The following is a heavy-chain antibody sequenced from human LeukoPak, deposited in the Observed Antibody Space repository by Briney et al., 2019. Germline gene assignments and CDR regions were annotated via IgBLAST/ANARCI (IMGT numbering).Heavy chain of an antibody. V-gene: IGHV3-21*01. Sequence: PGGSLRLSCAASGFTFSSYSMNWVRQAPGKGLEWVSSISSSSSYIYYADSVKGRFTISRDNAKNSLYLQMNSLRAEDTAVYYCARALQGTAMVFDYWGQGTLVTVSS. CDR3: ARALQGTAMVFDY. CDR1: GFTFSSYS. CDR2: ISSSSSYI. J-gene: IGHJ4*02. D-gene: IGHD5-18*01.